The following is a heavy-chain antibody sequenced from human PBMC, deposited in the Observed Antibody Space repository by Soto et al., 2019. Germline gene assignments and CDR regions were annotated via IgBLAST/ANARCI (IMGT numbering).Heavy chain of an antibody. CDR1: GFTFSGHG. V-gene: IGHV3-30*18. CDR3: AKDNSLHWFDP. Sequence: PGGSLRLSCAASGFTFSGHGMHWVRQAPGKGLEWMAVISYDGSKKYYVDSVKGRFTISRDNSKNTLYLQMDSLRAEDTATYYCAKDNSLHWFDPWGQGTLVTVSS. CDR2: ISYDGSKK. D-gene: IGHD2-15*01. J-gene: IGHJ5*02.